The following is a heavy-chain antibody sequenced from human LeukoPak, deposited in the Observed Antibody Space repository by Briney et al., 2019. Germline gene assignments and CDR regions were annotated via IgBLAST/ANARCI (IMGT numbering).Heavy chain of an antibody. CDR3: ARGAAGTTPDYYYFGLDV. CDR2: IYPGDSDT. D-gene: IGHD1-7*01. J-gene: IGHJ6*02. Sequence: GESLKISCKGSGHRFTENWIGWVRQMPGKGLEGMGIIYPGDSDTRYSPSFQGQVSLSADKSNNTAHLQWGSLKASDTAMYYCARGAAGTTPDYYYFGLDVWGQGTTVRVSS. V-gene: IGHV5-51*01. CDR1: GHRFTENW.